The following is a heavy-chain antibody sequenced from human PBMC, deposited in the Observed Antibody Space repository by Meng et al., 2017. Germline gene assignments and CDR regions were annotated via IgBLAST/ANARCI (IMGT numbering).Heavy chain of an antibody. V-gene: IGHV4-59*01. CDR2: FYYSGST. CDR1: GGSISNYY. Sequence: SETLSLTCTVPGGSISNYYWSWIRQPPGKGLEWIGYFYYSGSTNYNPSLNSRVTISVDTSKNQFSLKLSSVTATDTAVYYCARVRDYYDDIGHKTNWFDPWGQGTLVTVSS. CDR3: ARVRDYYDDIGHKTNWFDP. J-gene: IGHJ5*02. D-gene: IGHD3-22*01.